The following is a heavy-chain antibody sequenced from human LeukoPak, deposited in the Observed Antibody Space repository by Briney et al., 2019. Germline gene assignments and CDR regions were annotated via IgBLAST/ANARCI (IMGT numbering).Heavy chain of an antibody. D-gene: IGHD2-8*01. CDR2: IYYSGST. CDR1: GGSISSSSYY. J-gene: IGHJ4*02. V-gene: IGHV4-39*07. Sequence: SETLSLTCTVSGGSISSSSYYWGWIRQPPGKGLEWIGSIYYSGSTYYNPSLKSRVTISVDTSKNQFSLKLNSLTAEDTAVYYCARRACTYGMCYLDSWGQGALVTVSS. CDR3: ARRACTYGMCYLDS.